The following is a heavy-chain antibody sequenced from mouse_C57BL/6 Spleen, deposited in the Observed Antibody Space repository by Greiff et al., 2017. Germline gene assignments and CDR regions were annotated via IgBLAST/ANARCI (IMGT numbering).Heavy chain of an antibody. V-gene: IGHV1-26*01. CDR2: INPNNGGT. CDR1: GYTFTDYY. CDR3: ARENFGSRVDY. J-gene: IGHJ4*01. Sequence: EVQLQQSGPELVKPGASVKISCKASGYTFTDYYMNWVKQSHGKSLEWIGDINPNNGGTSYNQKFKGKATLTVDKSSSTAYMELRSLTSEDSAVYYCARENFGSRVDYWGQGTSVTVSS. D-gene: IGHD1-1*01.